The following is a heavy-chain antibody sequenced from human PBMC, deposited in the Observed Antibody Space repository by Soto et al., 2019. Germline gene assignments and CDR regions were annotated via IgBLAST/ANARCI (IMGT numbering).Heavy chain of an antibody. J-gene: IGHJ4*01. D-gene: IGHD2-8*01. CDR3: ARGNIYNNGGYQYFDF. Sequence: QVQLVESGGGLVKPGGSLRLSCAASGFTFSDYYMTWIRQAPGKGLKWVSFISGSRNYTDYADSVKGRFTISRDNAKNSWFWEINSLRVEDRAFYYGARGNIYNNGGYQYFDFGAHGPLSTVPS. CDR2: ISGSRNYT. V-gene: IGHV3-11*06. CDR1: GFTFSDYY.